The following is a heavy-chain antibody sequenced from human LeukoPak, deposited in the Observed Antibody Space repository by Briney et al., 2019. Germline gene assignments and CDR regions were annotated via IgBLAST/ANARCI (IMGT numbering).Heavy chain of an antibody. Sequence: GGSLRLSCAASGFTFSNDGMSWVRQAPGKRPEWISYINSRSSDIHYADSVRGRFTIYRDNVKNSLFLQMNSLRAEDTAVFYCARDRGGTDDFWSGYYTGYFDYWGQGTLVTVSS. CDR2: INSRSSDI. D-gene: IGHD3-3*01. CDR3: ARDRGGTDDFWSGYYTGYFDY. CDR1: GFTFSNDG. V-gene: IGHV3-48*01. J-gene: IGHJ4*02.